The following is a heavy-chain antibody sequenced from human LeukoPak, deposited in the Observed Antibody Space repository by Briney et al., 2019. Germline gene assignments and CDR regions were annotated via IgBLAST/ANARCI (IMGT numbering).Heavy chain of an antibody. CDR1: GYTFTGYY. D-gene: IGHD3-10*01. V-gene: IGHV1-2*04. Sequence: ASVKVSCKASGYTFTGYYMHWVRQAPGQGLEWMGWINPNSGGTNYAQKFQGWVTMTRDTSIGTAYMELSRLRSDDTAVYYCARARMVRGVISYGMDVWGKGTTVTVSS. CDR3: ARARMVRGVISYGMDV. CDR2: INPNSGGT. J-gene: IGHJ6*04.